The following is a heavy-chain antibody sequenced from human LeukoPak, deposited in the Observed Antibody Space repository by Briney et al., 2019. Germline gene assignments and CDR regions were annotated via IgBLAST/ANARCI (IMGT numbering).Heavy chain of an antibody. J-gene: IGHJ5*02. Sequence: SQTLSLSCAISGDSVSSYSAAWNWIRLSPSRGLEWQGRTYYRSKWYNEYGVSVKGRIDINADTSKNQFSLQLTSVTHEDTAIYYCARDGATGRGWFDPWGQGTPVTVSS. CDR3: ARDGATGRGWFDP. CDR2: TYYRSKWYN. CDR1: GDSVSSYSAA. V-gene: IGHV6-1*01. D-gene: IGHD3-10*01.